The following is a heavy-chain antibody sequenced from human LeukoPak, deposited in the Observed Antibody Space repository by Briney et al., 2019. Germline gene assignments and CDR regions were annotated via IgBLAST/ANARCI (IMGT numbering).Heavy chain of an antibody. J-gene: IGHJ4*02. D-gene: IGHD2-21*02. CDR2: IYHSGST. V-gene: IGHV4-38-2*01. CDR1: GYSISSGYY. Sequence: PSETLSLTCAVSGYSISSGYYWGWIRQPPGKGLEWIGSIYHSGSTYYNPSLKSRVTISVDTSKNQFSLELSSVTAADTAVYYCARGNIVVVTAVIDYWGQGTLVTVSS. CDR3: ARGNIVVVTAVIDY.